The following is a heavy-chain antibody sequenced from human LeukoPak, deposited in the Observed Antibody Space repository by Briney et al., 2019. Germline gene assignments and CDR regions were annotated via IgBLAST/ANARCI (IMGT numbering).Heavy chain of an antibody. J-gene: IGHJ4*02. CDR2: IKQDGSEK. CDR3: ARGTIAAAGYYYFDY. D-gene: IGHD6-13*01. V-gene: IGHV3-7*04. Sequence: GGSLRLSCAASGFTFSSYWMSWVRQAPGKGLEWVANIKQDGSEKYYVDSVKGRFTISRDNAKNSLYLQMNSLGAEDTAVYYCARGTIAAAGYYYFDYWGQGTQVTVSS. CDR1: GFTFSSYW.